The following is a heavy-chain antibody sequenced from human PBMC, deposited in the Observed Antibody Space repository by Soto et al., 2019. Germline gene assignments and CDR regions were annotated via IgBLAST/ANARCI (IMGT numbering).Heavy chain of an antibody. V-gene: IGHV3-23*01. CDR1: GFTFINYA. D-gene: IGHD2-21*01. CDR3: ARKVVGSTSRPDYWYFDL. CDR2: SSGGGDAT. J-gene: IGHJ2*01. Sequence: EVQLLESGGDSVQPGGSVRLSCAGSGFTFINYAMNWFRQAPGKGLEGVSTSSGGGDATFFADSVRGRFTFSRDNSKNTVTLQMNSLGVDDTAVYYCARKVVGSTSRPDYWYFDLWGRGTLVTVSS.